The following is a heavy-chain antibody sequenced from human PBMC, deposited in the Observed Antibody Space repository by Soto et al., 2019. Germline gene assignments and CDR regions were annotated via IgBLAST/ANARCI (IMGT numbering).Heavy chain of an antibody. CDR2: IYYSGTT. CDR1: GGSISSDDYY. Sequence: SETLSLTCTVSGGSISSDDYYWSWIRQPPGKGLEWIGYIYYSGTTNYNPSLQSRVTISMDTSKNQFSLKLSSVNAADTAVYFWPRERSTSSDYCGYRGQGTLGTVSS. D-gene: IGHD6-6*01. CDR3: PRERSTSSDYCGY. V-gene: IGHV4-30-4*01. J-gene: IGHJ4*02.